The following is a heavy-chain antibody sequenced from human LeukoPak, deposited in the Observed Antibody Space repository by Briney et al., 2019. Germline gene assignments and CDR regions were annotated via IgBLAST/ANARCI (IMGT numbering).Heavy chain of an antibody. V-gene: IGHV3-23*01. CDR2: ISGGGGSA. Sequence: GGSLRLSCAASGFTFSNYAMIWVRQAPGKGLEWVSTISGGGGSAYYADSVKGRFTISRDNSKNTLYLQMNSLTAEDTAIYYCAKRFSVAGLTWGQGTLVTVSS. D-gene: IGHD4-23*01. J-gene: IGHJ4*02. CDR3: AKRFSVAGLT. CDR1: GFTFSNYA.